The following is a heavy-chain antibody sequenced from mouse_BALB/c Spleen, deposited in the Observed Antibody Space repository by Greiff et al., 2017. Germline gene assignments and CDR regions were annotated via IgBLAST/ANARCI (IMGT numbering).Heavy chain of an antibody. CDR3: ARSEYGNYAMDY. CDR2: IDPENGNT. CDR1: GFNIKDYY. Sequence: VQLKQSGAELVRPGALVKLSCKASGFNIKDYYMHWVKQRPEQGLEWIGWIDPENGNTIYDPKFQGKASITADTSSNTAYLQLSSLTSEDTAVYYCARSEYGNYAMDYWGQGTSVTVSS. V-gene: IGHV14-1*02. D-gene: IGHD2-10*02. J-gene: IGHJ4*01.